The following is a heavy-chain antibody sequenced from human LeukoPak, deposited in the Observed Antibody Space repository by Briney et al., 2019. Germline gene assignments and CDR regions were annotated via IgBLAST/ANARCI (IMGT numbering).Heavy chain of an antibody. D-gene: IGHD6-13*01. CDR3: ARAGYSSSWVTPYYYYGMDV. Sequence: MSSETLSLTCAVYGGSFSGYYWSWIRQPPGKGLEWIGEINHSGSTNYNPSLKSRVTISVDTSKNQFSLKLSSVTAADTAVYYCARAGYSSSWVTPYYYYGMDVWGQGTTVTVSS. CDR2: INHSGST. CDR1: GGSFSGYY. V-gene: IGHV4-34*01. J-gene: IGHJ6*02.